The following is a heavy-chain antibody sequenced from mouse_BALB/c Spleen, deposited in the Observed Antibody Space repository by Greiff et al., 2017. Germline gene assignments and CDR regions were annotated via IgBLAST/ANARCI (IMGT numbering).Heavy chain of an antibody. Sequence: VHLVESGPGLVAPSQSLSITCTVSGFSLTSYGVHWVRQPPGKGLEWLGVIWAGGSTNYNSALMSRLSISKDNSKSQVFLKMNSLQTDDTAMYYCASSYDGYYWFAYWGQGTLVTVSA. V-gene: IGHV2-9*02. J-gene: IGHJ3*01. D-gene: IGHD2-3*01. CDR1: GFSLTSYG. CDR2: IWAGGST. CDR3: ASSYDGYYWFAY.